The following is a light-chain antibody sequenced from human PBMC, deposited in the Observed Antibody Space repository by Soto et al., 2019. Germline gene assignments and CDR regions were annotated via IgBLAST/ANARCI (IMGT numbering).Light chain of an antibody. J-gene: IGKJ2*01. CDR1: QTISNS. Sequence: DIQMTQSPSSLSASVGDRVTITCRTSQTISNSLNWYQQKPGTAPNLLIYAASSLQSGVPSRFSGSGSGTDFTLTISSLQPEDFATYYCQQSYSGPYTFGQGTKLEIK. CDR2: AAS. CDR3: QQSYSGPYT. V-gene: IGKV1-39*01.